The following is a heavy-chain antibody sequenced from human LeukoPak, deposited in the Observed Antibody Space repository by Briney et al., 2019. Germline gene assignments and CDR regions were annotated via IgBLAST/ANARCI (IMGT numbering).Heavy chain of an antibody. CDR1: GFTVSSNY. D-gene: IGHD5-24*01. CDR3: ARGPRVATIPFDY. V-gene: IGHV3-53*01. J-gene: IGHJ4*02. Sequence: PGGSLRLSCAASGFTVSSNYMSWARQAPGKGLEWVSVIYSGGSTYYADSVKGRFTISRDNSKNTLYLQMNSLRAEDTAVYYCARGPRVATIPFDYWGQGTLVTVSS. CDR2: IYSGGST.